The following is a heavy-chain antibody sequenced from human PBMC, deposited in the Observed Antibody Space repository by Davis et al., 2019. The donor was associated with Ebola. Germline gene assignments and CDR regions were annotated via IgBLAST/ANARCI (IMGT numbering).Heavy chain of an antibody. CDR2: ISGSGGST. J-gene: IGHJ4*02. D-gene: IGHD2-2*02. V-gene: IGHV3-23*01. Sequence: PGGSLRLSCTDSVITFSSYAMTWVRQAPGKGLEWVSAISGSGGSTYYADSVKGRFTISRDNSKKTLYLQMNSLRAEDTGVYYCARDQAAIPVVANHFDDWGQGTLVTVSS. CDR1: VITFSSYA. CDR3: ARDQAAIPVVANHFDD.